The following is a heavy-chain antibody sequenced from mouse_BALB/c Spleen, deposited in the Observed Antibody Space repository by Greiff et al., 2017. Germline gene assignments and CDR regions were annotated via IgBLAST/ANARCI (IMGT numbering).Heavy chain of an antibody. CDR2: ISSGGSYT. Sequence: EVMLVESGGDLVKPGGSLKLSCAASGFTFSSYGMSWVRQTPDKRLEWVATISSGGSYTYYPDSVKGRFTISRDNAKNTLYLQMSSLKSEDTAMYYCARQRRDGYFDVWGAGTTVTVSS. J-gene: IGHJ1*01. V-gene: IGHV5-6*01. CDR1: GFTFSSYG. CDR3: ARQRRDGYFDV.